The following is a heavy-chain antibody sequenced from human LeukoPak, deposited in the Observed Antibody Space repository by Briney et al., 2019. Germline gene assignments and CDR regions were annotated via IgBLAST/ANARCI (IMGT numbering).Heavy chain of an antibody. D-gene: IGHD6-19*01. CDR2: ISSSGSTI. J-gene: IGHJ4*02. CDR3: ARGVVAGTPPDLDY. Sequence: PGGSLRLSCAASGFIVSDYYMSWIRQAPGKGLEWVSYISSSGSTIYYADSVKGRFTISRDNAKNSLYLQMNSLRAEDTALYYCARGVVAGTPPDLDYWGQGTLVTVSS. V-gene: IGHV3-11*01. CDR1: GFIVSDYY.